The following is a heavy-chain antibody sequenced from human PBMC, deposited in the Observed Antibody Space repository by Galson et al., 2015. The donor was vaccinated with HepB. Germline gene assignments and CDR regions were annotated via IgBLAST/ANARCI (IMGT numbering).Heavy chain of an antibody. D-gene: IGHD2-15*01. J-gene: IGHJ4*02. CDR3: ARDEWGSGGSCFDY. CDR2: ISAYNGNT. V-gene: IGHV1-18*04. CDR1: GYTFTSYG. Sequence: SVKVSCKASGYTFTSYGISWVRQAPGQGLEWMGWISAYNGNTNYAQKLQGRVTMTTDTSTSTAYMELRGLRSDDTAVYYCARDEWGSGGSCFDYWGQGTLVTVSS.